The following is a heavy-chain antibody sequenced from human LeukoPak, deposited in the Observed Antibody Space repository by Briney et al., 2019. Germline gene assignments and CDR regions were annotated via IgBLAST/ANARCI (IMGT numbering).Heavy chain of an antibody. J-gene: IGHJ6*03. CDR1: GFTFSNYW. V-gene: IGHV3-21*01. Sequence: GGSLRLSCAASGFTFSNYWMHWARQAPGKGLEWVSSISSSSSYIYYADSVKGRFTISRDNAKNSLYLQMNSLRAEDTAVYYCARDRGGPPFYYYYMDVWGKGTTVTVSS. CDR2: ISSSSSYI. CDR3: ARDRGGPPFYYYYMDV. D-gene: IGHD3-16*01.